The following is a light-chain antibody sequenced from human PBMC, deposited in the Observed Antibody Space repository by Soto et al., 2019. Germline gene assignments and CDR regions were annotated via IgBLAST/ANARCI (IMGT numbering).Light chain of an antibody. Sequence: QSVLTQPPSVSGTPGQRVAISCSGSNSNIGRNYVYWFQQFSGTAPKLLMYSNSQRPSGVPDRLSGSKSGTSAALAINGLRSEDEATYYCAAWDDRLRVVMFGGGTKVTVL. CDR3: AAWDDRLRVVM. J-gene: IGLJ3*02. CDR1: NSNIGRNY. CDR2: SNS. V-gene: IGLV1-47*02.